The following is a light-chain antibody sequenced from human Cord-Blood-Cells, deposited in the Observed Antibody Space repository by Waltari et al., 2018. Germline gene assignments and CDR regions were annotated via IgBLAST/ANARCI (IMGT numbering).Light chain of an antibody. CDR1: QSISSY. Sequence: DIQMTQSPSPLSASVGASVAITCRASQSISSYLNWYQQKPGKAPKLRIYAASSLQSGVPSSFSGSGSGTDFTLTISSLQPEDFATYYCQQSYSTPVTFGQGTRLEIK. J-gene: IGKJ5*01. CDR3: QQSYSTPVT. CDR2: AAS. V-gene: IGKV1-39*01.